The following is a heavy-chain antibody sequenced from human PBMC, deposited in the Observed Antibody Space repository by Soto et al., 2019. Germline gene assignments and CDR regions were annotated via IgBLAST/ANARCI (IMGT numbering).Heavy chain of an antibody. Sequence: QVQLQESGPGLVKPSQTLSLTCTVSGVSISSGDYYWSWIRQPPGKGLEWIWYIYYSGSTYYNPSLKSRVTILVDTSKNQFSLKLSSVTAADTAVYYCARDSHDNSNYLSNWFDPWGQGTLVTVSS. CDR2: IYYSGST. CDR3: ARDSHDNSNYLSNWFDP. J-gene: IGHJ5*02. V-gene: IGHV4-30-4*01. D-gene: IGHD4-4*01. CDR1: GVSISSGDYY.